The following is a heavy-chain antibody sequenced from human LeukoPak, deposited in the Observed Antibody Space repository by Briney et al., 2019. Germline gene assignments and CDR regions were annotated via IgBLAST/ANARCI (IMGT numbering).Heavy chain of an antibody. Sequence: RGSLRLSCAASGFTVSSNYMSWVRQAPGKGLEWVSVIYSGGSTYYADSVKGRFTISRDNSKNTLYLQMNSLRAEDTAVYYCARVGLIAIRAFDIWGQGTMVTVSS. V-gene: IGHV3-66*02. J-gene: IGHJ3*02. CDR1: GFTVSSNY. CDR2: IYSGGST. D-gene: IGHD5-12*01. CDR3: ARVGLIAIRAFDI.